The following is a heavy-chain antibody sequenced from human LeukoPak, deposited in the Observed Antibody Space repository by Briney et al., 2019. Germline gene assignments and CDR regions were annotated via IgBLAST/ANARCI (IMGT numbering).Heavy chain of an antibody. D-gene: IGHD3-10*01. CDR3: ARDSGYGSGSYYTPFGP. CDR2: INPNSGGT. CDR1: GYTFTGYY. Sequence: ASVKVSCKASGYTFTGYYMHWVRQAPGQGLEWMGWINPNSGGTNYAQKLQGRVTMTTDTSTSTAYMELRSLRSDDTAVYYCARDSGYGSGSYYTPFGPWGQGTLVTVSS. J-gene: IGHJ5*02. V-gene: IGHV1-2*02.